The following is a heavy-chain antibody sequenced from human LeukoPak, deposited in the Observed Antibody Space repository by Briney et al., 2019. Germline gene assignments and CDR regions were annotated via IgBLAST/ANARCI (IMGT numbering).Heavy chain of an antibody. D-gene: IGHD3-22*01. Sequence: HGESLKISCKGSGYSFTSYWIGWVRQMPGKGLEWMGIIYPGDSDTRYSPSFQGQVTISADKSISTAYLQWSSLKASDTAMYYCARRPYYYDSSGSGKYNWFDPWGQGTLVTVSS. CDR1: GYSFTSYW. CDR2: IYPGDSDT. V-gene: IGHV5-51*01. J-gene: IGHJ5*02. CDR3: ARRPYYYDSSGSGKYNWFDP.